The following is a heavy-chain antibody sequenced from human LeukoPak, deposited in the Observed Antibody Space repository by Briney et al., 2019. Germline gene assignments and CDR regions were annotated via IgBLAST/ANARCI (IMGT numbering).Heavy chain of an antibody. V-gene: IGHV4-34*01. CDR1: GGSFSGYY. CDR2: INHSGST. D-gene: IGHD5-12*01. J-gene: IGHJ6*03. Sequence: SETLSLTCAVYGGSFSGYYWSWIRQPPGKGLEWIGEINHSGSTNYNPSLKSRVTISVDTSKNQFSLKLSSVTAADTAVYYCARVLRGYSGYDSPFRYYYYYYYMDVWGKGTTVTVSS. CDR3: ARVLRGYSGYDSPFRYYYYYYYMDV.